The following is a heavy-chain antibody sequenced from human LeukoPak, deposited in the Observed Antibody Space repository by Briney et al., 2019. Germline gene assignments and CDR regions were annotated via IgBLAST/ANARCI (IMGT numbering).Heavy chain of an antibody. V-gene: IGHV1-2*02. D-gene: IGHD3-10*01. CDR3: ARDAGSGSYYRFFDY. Sequence: ASVKVSCKASGYSITGYYMHWVRRAPGQGLEWVGWINPNNGGTNYAQKFQGRVTMTRDTSISTAYMELSSLRSDDTAVYYCARDAGSGSYYRFFDYWGQGTLLTVSS. CDR2: INPNNGGT. J-gene: IGHJ4*02. CDR1: GYSITGYY.